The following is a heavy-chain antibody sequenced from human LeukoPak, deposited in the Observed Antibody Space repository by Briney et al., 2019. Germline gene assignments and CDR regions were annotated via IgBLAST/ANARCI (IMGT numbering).Heavy chain of an antibody. D-gene: IGHD4-11*01. CDR2: IWHDGSDK. V-gene: IGHV3-30*02. CDR3: AKRSDYSNYFDY. Sequence: GGSLRLSCVASGFIFSTYGMHWVRQVPGKGLEWVAVIWHDGSDKYYADSVRGRFTISRDNSKNTLYLQMNSLRAEDTAVYYCAKRSDYSNYFDYWGQGTLVTVSS. CDR1: GFIFSTYG. J-gene: IGHJ4*02.